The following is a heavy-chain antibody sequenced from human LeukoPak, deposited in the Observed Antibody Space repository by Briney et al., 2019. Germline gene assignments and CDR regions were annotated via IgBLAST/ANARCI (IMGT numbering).Heavy chain of an antibody. CDR3: SRERYGSGYYGY. CDR2: IRSKAYGGTT. J-gene: IGHJ4*02. Sequence: GGSLRLSCSASGFTFGDYAMSWVRQAPGKGLEWVGFIRSKAYGGTTEYAASVKGRFTISRDDSKSIAYLQMNSLKTEDTAVYYCSRERYGSGYYGYWGQGTLVTVSS. CDR1: GFTFGDYA. V-gene: IGHV3-49*04. D-gene: IGHD3-3*01.